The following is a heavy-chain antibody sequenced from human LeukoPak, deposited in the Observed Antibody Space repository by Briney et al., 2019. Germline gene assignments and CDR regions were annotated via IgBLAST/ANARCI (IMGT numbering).Heavy chain of an antibody. Sequence: ASVKVSSKASGYTFTGYYIHWVRQAPGQGLEWMGWINPSNGGAKYAQNFQGRVIMTTDTSVSTAYMELSSLRSDDTAVYYCARSSPPTYYHFYYYMDVWGKGSTVTVSS. J-gene: IGHJ6*03. CDR2: INPSNGGA. CDR3: ARSSPPTYYHFYYYMDV. D-gene: IGHD6-13*01. CDR1: GYTFTGYY. V-gene: IGHV1-2*02.